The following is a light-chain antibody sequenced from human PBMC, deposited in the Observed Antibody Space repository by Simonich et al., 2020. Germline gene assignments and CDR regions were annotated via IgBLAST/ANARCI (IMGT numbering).Light chain of an antibody. V-gene: IGKV4-1*01. CDR1: QSVLYSSNNKNY. CDR3: QQYYSTPT. J-gene: IGKJ5*01. Sequence: DIVMTQSPDSLAVSLGERATINCKSSQSVLYSSNNKNYLAWYQQKPGKPPKLLIYLASTRESGFPDRFSGSGSGTDFTLTISSLQAEDVAVYYCQQYYSTPTFGQGTRLEIK. CDR2: LAS.